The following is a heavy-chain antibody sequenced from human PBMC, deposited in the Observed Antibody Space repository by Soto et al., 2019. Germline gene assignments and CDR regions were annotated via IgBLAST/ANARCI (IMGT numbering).Heavy chain of an antibody. CDR3: ARVAANYYESRGLFTPYWYLDI. CDR2: SVPLFGTT. D-gene: IGHD3-22*01. V-gene: IGHV1-69*01. J-gene: IGHJ2*01. Sequence: QLQLVQSGAELKEPGSSVKVSCKASGGTFGTSGVSWVRQVPGRGLEWKGRSVPLFGTTDYVQKFQGRVTMTADSYTGTAYIELDSLTSDDTPFYYCARVAANYYESRGLFTPYWYLDIWGHGTLVTVSS. CDR1: GGTFGTSG.